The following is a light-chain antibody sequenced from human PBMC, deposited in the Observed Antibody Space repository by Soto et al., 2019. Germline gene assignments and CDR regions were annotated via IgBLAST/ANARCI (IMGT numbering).Light chain of an antibody. CDR2: AAS. J-gene: IGKJ1*01. Sequence: AIQMTQSPSSLSASIGDRVTITCRASQGIRNELGWYQQKPGKAPILLIYAASSLQSGVPSRFSGSGSGTDFTLTISSQQPEDFATYYCLQDYSYPRTFGQGTKVEVK. V-gene: IGKV1-6*01. CDR3: LQDYSYPRT. CDR1: QGIRNE.